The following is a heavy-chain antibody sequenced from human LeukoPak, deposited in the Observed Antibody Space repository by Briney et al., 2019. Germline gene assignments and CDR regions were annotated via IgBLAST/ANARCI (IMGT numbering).Heavy chain of an antibody. D-gene: IGHD3-10*01. CDR3: ARVYDSGSQAYFYYMDV. V-gene: IGHV4-4*07. J-gene: IGHJ6*03. CDR1: GGSISSYY. Sequence: SETLSLTCTVSGGSISSYYWSWIRQPAGKGLEWIGRIYTSGSTNYNPSLKSRVTMSVDTSKNQFSLKVNSVTAADTAVYYCARVYDSGSQAYFYYMDVWGKGTTVTISS. CDR2: IYTSGST.